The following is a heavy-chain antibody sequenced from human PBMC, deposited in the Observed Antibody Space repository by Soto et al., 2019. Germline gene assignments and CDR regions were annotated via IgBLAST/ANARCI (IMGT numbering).Heavy chain of an antibody. V-gene: IGHV1-18*04. Sequence: QVHLVQSGAEVKKPGASVKVSCKASGYTFTNYVFSWVRQAPGQGLEWMGWISASNGNTNYAQRLQGRVTMTTDSSTDTAYMELRSLRSDDTAVYYCAREALGYSYGAFDYWGQGTRVTVSS. CDR2: ISASNGNT. J-gene: IGHJ4*02. CDR1: GYTFTNYV. CDR3: AREALGYSYGAFDY. D-gene: IGHD5-18*01.